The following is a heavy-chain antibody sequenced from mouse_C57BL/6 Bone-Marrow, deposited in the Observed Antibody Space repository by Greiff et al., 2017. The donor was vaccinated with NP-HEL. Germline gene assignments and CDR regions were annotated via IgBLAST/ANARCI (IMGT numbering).Heavy chain of an antibody. V-gene: IGHV14-4*01. D-gene: IGHD1-1*01. CDR2: IDPENGDT. CDR1: GFNIKDDY. J-gene: IGHJ4*01. CDR3: TTGGSSPYAMDY. Sequence: EVKLMESGAELVRPGASVKLSCTVSGFNIKDDYMHWVKQRPEQGLEWIGWIDPENGDTEYASKFQGKATITADTSSNTAYLQLRSLTSEDTAVYYCTTGGSSPYAMDYWGQGTSVTVSS.